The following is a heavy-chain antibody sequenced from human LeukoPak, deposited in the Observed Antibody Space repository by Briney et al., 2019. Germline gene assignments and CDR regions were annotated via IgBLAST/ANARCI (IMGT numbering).Heavy chain of an antibody. CDR2: LTGSGGNT. V-gene: IGHV3-23*01. D-gene: IGHD3-10*01. J-gene: IGHJ6*03. Sequence: GSLRLSCAASGFTFSSYAMSWVRQAPGKGLEGVSGLTGSGGNTYYADSVKGRFTISRDNSKNTLSLQMNSLRAEDAAVYYCVKFRGIQHYNYHMDVWGKGTTVTVSS. CDR3: VKFRGIQHYNYHMDV. CDR1: GFTFSSYA.